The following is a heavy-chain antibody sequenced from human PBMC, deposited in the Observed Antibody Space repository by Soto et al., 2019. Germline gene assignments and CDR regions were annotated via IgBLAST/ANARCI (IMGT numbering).Heavy chain of an antibody. V-gene: IGHV5-51*01. CDR1: GYRFTNHW. CDR2: IYTRESDT. Sequence: PGESLKISCQASGYRFTNHWIAWVCQVPGKGLESMGIIYTRESDTRYSPSFQGQVTISVDKSINTAYLHWSSLKASDTAIYFCTRLDYNWIDGSDYWGQGTLVTVSS. J-gene: IGHJ4*02. D-gene: IGHD1-1*01. CDR3: TRLDYNWIDGSDY.